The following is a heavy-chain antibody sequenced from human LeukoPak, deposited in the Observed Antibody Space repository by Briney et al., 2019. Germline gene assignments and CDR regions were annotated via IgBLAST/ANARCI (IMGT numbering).Heavy chain of an antibody. J-gene: IGHJ4*02. CDR1: GGSISSSSYY. CDR3: AREPDDFWSGYYGQFIDY. CDR2: IYYSGST. D-gene: IGHD3-3*01. Sequence: SETLSLTCTVSGGSISSSSYYWGWIRQPPGKGLEWIGSIYYSGSTYYNPSLKSRVTISVDTSKNQFSLKLSSVTAADTAVYYCAREPDDFWSGYYGQFIDYWGQGTLVTVSS. V-gene: IGHV4-39*01.